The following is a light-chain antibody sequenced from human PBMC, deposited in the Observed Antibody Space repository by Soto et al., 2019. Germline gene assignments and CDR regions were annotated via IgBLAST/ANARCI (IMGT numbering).Light chain of an antibody. V-gene: IGLV2-18*02. Sequence: QPVLTQPPSVSGSPGQSVTISCTGSSSDVGTYNRVSWYQQPPGTAPKLMIYEVSNRPSGVPARFSGSKSGNTASLTISGLQDEDEADYYCSSYTSYGTLVFGGGTKVTVL. CDR3: SSYTSYGTLV. CDR2: EVS. J-gene: IGLJ2*01. CDR1: SSDVGTYNR.